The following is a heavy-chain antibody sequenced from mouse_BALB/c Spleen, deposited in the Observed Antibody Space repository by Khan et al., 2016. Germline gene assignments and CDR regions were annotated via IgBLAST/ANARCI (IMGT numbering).Heavy chain of an antibody. CDR1: GYTFTNYG. D-gene: IGHD2-1*01. Sequence: QCQLVQSGPELKKPGETVKISCKASGYTFTNYGMNWVKQAPGKGLKWMGWINTNTGEPTYAEEFEGRFAFSLETSASTAYLQINNLKNEDTATYFCAESTMGFAYWGQGTLVTVSA. V-gene: IGHV9-3*02. J-gene: IGHJ3*01. CDR3: AESTMGFAY. CDR2: INTNTGEP.